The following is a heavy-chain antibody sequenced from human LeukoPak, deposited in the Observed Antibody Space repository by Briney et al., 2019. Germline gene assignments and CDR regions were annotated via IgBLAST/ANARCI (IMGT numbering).Heavy chain of an antibody. V-gene: IGHV3-21*01. D-gene: IGHD6-19*01. CDR2: ISSSSSYI. J-gene: IGHJ4*02. Sequence: GGSLRLSCAASGFTFSSYSMNWVRKAPGKGLEWVSSISSSSSYIYYADSVKGRFTISRDNAENSLYLQMNSLRAEDTAVYYCARDNSLKYSSGWYDYGYWGQGTLVTVSS. CDR1: GFTFSSYS. CDR3: ARDNSLKYSSGWYDYGY.